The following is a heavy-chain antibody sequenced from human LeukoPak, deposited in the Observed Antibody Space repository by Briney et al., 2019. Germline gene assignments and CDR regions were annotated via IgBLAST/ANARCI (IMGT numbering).Heavy chain of an antibody. Sequence: GESLKISCKGSGYSFTGYWIGWVRQMPGKGLEWMGIIYPGDSDTRYSPSFQGQVTISADKSISTAYLQWSSLKASDTAMYYCARQKYSSSWYVWFDPWGQGTLVTVSS. CDR2: IYPGDSDT. J-gene: IGHJ5*02. CDR3: ARQKYSSSWYVWFDP. D-gene: IGHD6-13*01. V-gene: IGHV5-51*01. CDR1: GYSFTGYW.